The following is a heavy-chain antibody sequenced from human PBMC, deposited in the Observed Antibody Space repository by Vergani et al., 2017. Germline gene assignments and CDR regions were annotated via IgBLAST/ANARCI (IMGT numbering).Heavy chain of an antibody. D-gene: IGHD3-22*01. J-gene: IGHJ4*02. V-gene: IGHV3-21*06. CDR2: ISGRSNYI. Sequence: EVQLLESGGGSAQPGESLRLSCVASGFTFTAHGLNWVRQAPGKGLEWVSSISGRSNYIYYADSLKGRFTISRDNSKNSVYLQMNSLRAEDTAMYYCARKKYYDSNDYYQVEPFDYWGQGTLVTVSS. CDR1: GFTFTAHG. CDR3: ARKKYYDSNDYYQVEPFDY.